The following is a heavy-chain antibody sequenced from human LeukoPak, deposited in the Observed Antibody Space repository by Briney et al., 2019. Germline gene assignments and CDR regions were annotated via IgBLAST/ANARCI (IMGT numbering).Heavy chain of an antibody. D-gene: IGHD6-19*01. CDR2: IYTSGST. Sequence: SETLSLTCTVSGGSISSYYWSWIRQPAGKGLEWIGRIYTSGSTNYNPSLKSRVTMSVDTPKNQFSLKLSSVTAADTAVYYCARGSSYLAVAATNWFDPWGQGTLVTVSS. V-gene: IGHV4-4*07. J-gene: IGHJ5*02. CDR1: GGSISSYY. CDR3: ARGSSYLAVAATNWFDP.